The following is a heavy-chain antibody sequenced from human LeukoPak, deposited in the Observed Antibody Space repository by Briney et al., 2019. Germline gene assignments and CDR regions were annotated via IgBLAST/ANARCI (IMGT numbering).Heavy chain of an antibody. CDR3: ARGRPPYYDFWSGYYTKNWFDP. CDR1: GGSFSGYY. J-gene: IGHJ5*02. CDR2: INHSGST. V-gene: IGHV4-34*01. Sequence: KPSETLSLTCAVYGGSFSGYYWSWIRQPPGKGLEWIGEINHSGSTNYNPSLKSRVTISVDTSKNQSSLKLSSVTAADTAVYYCARGRPPYYDFWSGYYTKNWFDPWGQGTLVTVSS. D-gene: IGHD3-3*01.